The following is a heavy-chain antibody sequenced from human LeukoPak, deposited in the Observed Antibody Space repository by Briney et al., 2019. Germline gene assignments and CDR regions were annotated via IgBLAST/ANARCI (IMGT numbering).Heavy chain of an antibody. CDR1: GESFSGFY. CDR2: INHGGST. Sequence: SETLSLTCAVYGESFSGFYWSWIRQSPGKGLEWIGEINHGGSTNYNPSLKTRVTISVDTSKNQFSLKLRSVTAADTAVYYCARVLLWFGGDAYYMDVWGKGTTVTISS. CDR3: ARVLLWFGGDAYYMDV. J-gene: IGHJ6*03. V-gene: IGHV4-34*01. D-gene: IGHD3-10*01.